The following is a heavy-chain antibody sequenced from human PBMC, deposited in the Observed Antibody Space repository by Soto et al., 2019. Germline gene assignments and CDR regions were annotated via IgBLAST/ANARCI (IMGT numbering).Heavy chain of an antibody. J-gene: IGHJ6*02. Sequence: SETLSLTCTVSGGSISSGGYYWSWIRQHPGKGLEWIGYIYYSGTTYYNPSLKSRVTISVDTSKNQFSLKLSSVSAADTALYYCARCSLVVVPAPGFRPQYYYYYGMDVWGQGTTVTVSS. CDR1: GGSISSGGYY. CDR3: ARCSLVVVPAPGFRPQYYYYYGMDV. D-gene: IGHD2-2*01. CDR2: IYYSGTT. V-gene: IGHV4-31*03.